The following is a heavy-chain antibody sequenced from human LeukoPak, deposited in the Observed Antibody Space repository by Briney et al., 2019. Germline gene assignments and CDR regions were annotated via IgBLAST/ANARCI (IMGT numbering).Heavy chain of an antibody. Sequence: SETLSLTCTVSGDSIRSYCWSWIRQPPGKGLDWIGHIYESGITTYNPSLKSRVTITVDSSKNQFSLRLTSVTAADTAVYYCARGRIGGPKAPFDYWGQGTLVTVSS. CDR3: ARGRIGGPKAPFDY. J-gene: IGHJ4*02. CDR2: IYESGIT. V-gene: IGHV4-59*01. CDR1: GDSIRSYC. D-gene: IGHD3-16*01.